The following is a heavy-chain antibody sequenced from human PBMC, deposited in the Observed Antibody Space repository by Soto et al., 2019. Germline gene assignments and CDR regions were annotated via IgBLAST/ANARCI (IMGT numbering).Heavy chain of an antibody. D-gene: IGHD3-22*01. CDR2: INPNSGGT. CDR3: AREEYYYDSSGYYHVYFDY. Sequence: ASVKVSCKASGYTFTGYYMHWVRQAPGQGLEWMGWINPNSGGTNYAQKLQGRVTMTTDTSTSTAYMELRSLRSDDTAVYYCAREEYYYDSSGYYHVYFDYWGQGTLVTVS. V-gene: IGHV1-2*02. J-gene: IGHJ4*02. CDR1: GYTFTGYY.